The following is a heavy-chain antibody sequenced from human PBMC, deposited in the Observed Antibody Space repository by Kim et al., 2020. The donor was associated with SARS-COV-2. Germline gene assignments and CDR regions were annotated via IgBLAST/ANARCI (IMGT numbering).Heavy chain of an antibody. CDR3: ATYIEYFFNH. J-gene: IGHJ4*02. Sequence: GGSLRLSCAASGFIFSGSTIHWVRQASGKGLEWVGRIRSKPKSYATEYTVSVKGRFTASRDDSKNTAYLQMNGLKTEDTAVYDWATYIEYFFNHWGQAIL. CDR2: IRSKPKSYAT. CDR1: GFIFSGST. V-gene: IGHV3-73*01. D-gene: IGHD3-9*01.